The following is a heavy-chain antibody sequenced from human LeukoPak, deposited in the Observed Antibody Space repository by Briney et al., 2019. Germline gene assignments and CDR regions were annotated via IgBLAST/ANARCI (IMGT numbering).Heavy chain of an antibody. CDR3: ARDAARTTTPGGPDY. D-gene: IGHD1-1*01. V-gene: IGHV1-18*01. J-gene: IGHJ4*02. Sequence: ASVKVSCKASGGTFSSYAISWVRQAPGQGLEWMGWISAYNDDTQFAQNLQGRLTMTTDTSTGTAYMELRTLTSDDTALYYCARDAARTTTPGGPDYWGQGTLVTVSS. CDR1: GGTFSSYA. CDR2: ISAYNDDT.